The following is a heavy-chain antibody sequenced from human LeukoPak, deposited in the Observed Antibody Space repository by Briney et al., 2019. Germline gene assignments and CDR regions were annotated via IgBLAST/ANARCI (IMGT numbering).Heavy chain of an antibody. CDR2: IGGSGGTT. CDR3: AKDPGPTVATPFDY. CDR1: GFTSSSYA. Sequence: GGSLRLSCAASGFTSSSYAMSWVRQAPGKGLEWVSGIGGSGGTTYYANSVKGRLTISRDDSKNTLYLQMNSLRAEDSAIYYCAKDPGPTVATPFDYWGQGTLVTVSS. V-gene: IGHV3-23*01. D-gene: IGHD4-11*01. J-gene: IGHJ4*02.